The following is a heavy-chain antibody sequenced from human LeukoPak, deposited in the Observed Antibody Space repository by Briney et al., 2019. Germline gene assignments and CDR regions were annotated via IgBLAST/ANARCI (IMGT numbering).Heavy chain of an antibody. CDR2: IYSGGST. Sequence: GSLRLSCAASGFTVSSNYMSWVRQAPGKGLEWVSVIYSGGSTYYADSAKGRFTISRDNSKNTLYLQMNSLRAEDTAVYYCARDGTKYSSGYWGQGTLVTVSS. D-gene: IGHD6-19*01. J-gene: IGHJ4*02. CDR3: ARDGTKYSSGY. V-gene: IGHV3-53*01. CDR1: GFTVSSNY.